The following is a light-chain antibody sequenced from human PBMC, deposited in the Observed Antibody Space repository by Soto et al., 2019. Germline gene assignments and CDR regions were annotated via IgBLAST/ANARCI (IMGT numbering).Light chain of an antibody. CDR1: SANIGAGYD. CDR2: AKT. CDR3: QSYDNTLSGVV. V-gene: IGLV1-40*01. J-gene: IGLJ2*01. Sequence: QSVLTQPPSVSGAPGQRVTISCTGTSANIGAGYDVHWYQQVPGTAPRLLMYAKTNRASGVPDRFSGSRSGTAASLAITGLQAEDEADYYCQSYDNTLSGVVFGGGTKVTVL.